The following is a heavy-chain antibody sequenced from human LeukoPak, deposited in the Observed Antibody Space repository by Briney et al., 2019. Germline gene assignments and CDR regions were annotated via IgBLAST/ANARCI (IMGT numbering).Heavy chain of an antibody. CDR1: GFTFSSYA. CDR2: ISYDGSNK. V-gene: IGHV3-30-3*01. J-gene: IGHJ6*02. CDR3: AAVDYFYGMDV. D-gene: IGHD6-19*01. Sequence: PGRSLRLSCAASGFTFSSYAMHWVRQAPGKGLEWVAVISYDGSNKYYADSVKGRFTISRDNSKNTLYLQMNSLRAEDTAVYYCAAVDYFYGMDVWGQGTTVTVSS.